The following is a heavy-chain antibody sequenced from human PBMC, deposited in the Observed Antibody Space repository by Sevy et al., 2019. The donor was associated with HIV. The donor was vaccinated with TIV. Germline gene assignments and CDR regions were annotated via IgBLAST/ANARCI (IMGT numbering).Heavy chain of an antibody. D-gene: IGHD2-8*01. CDR2: LSFGCGEI. V-gene: IGHV3-23*01. Sequence: GGSLRLSCAASGFTFSKYSMSWVRQPPGKGLEWVSTLSFGCGEINYADSVKGRFTNSRDNSKSSVYLKMNNLRPEDTAVYYCAREGCTKPHDYWGQGTLVTVSS. J-gene: IGHJ4*02. CDR1: GFTFSKYS. CDR3: AREGCTKPHDY.